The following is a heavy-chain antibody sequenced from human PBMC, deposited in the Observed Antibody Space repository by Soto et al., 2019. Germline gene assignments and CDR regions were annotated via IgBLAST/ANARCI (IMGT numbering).Heavy chain of an antibody. CDR2: ISGSGGST. J-gene: IGHJ5*02. V-gene: IGHV3-23*01. Sequence: GGSLRLSCAASGFTFSSYAMSWVRQAPGKGLEWVSAISGSGGSTYYADSVKGRFTISRDNSKNTLYLQMNSLRAEDTAVYYCAKYPGENDYIWGSYRRWFDPWGQGTLVTVSS. CDR3: AKYPGENDYIWGSYRRWFDP. D-gene: IGHD3-16*02. CDR1: GFTFSSYA.